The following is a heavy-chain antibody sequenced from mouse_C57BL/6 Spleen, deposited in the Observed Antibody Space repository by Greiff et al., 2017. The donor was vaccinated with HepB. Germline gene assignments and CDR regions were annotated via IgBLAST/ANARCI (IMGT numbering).Heavy chain of an antibody. CDR2: ISYDGSN. CDR3: ARERLGRSYWYFDV. J-gene: IGHJ1*03. D-gene: IGHD4-1*01. V-gene: IGHV3-6*01. CDR1: GYSITSGYY. Sequence: EVKLQESGPGLVKPSQSLSLTCSVTGYSITSGYYWNWIRQFPGNKLEWMGYISYDGSNNYNPSLKNRISITRDTSKNQFFLKLNSVTTEDTATYYCARERLGRSYWYFDVWGTGTTVTVSS.